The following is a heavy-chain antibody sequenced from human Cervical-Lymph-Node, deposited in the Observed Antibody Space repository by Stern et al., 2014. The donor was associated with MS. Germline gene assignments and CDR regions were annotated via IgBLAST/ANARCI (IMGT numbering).Heavy chain of an antibody. J-gene: IGHJ4*02. CDR2: IFYSGST. CDR1: GGSIRSGNYY. CDR3: ARAERDFWSESAAYFDS. V-gene: IGHV4-31*03. D-gene: IGHD3-3*01. Sequence: QVQLQESGPGLVKPSQTLSLTCTVSGGSIRSGNYYWSWIRQHPGKGLEWIGNIFYSGSTYCNPSLKSRVNISVETSKNQFSLKLTSVTAADSAVYFCARAERDFWSESAAYFDSWGQGTLVTVSS.